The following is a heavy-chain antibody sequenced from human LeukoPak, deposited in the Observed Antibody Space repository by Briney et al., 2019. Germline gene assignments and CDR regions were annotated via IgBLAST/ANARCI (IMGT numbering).Heavy chain of an antibody. Sequence: ASVKVSCKACGYTFTSYGISWVRQAPGQRLEWMGWISAYNGNTNYAQKLQGRVTMTTDTSTSTAYMELRSLRSDDTAVYYCVAPGSSRWYFDYWGQGTLVTVSS. J-gene: IGHJ4*02. CDR1: GYTFTSYG. V-gene: IGHV1-18*01. CDR2: ISAYNGNT. CDR3: VAPGSSRWYFDY. D-gene: IGHD6-13*01.